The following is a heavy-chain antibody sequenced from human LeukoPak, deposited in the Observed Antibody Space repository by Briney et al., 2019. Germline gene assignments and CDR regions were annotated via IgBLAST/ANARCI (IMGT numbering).Heavy chain of an antibody. CDR3: ARALAGEEVDY. V-gene: IGHV1-2*02. CDR2: INPNSGGT. D-gene: IGHD6-19*01. J-gene: IGHJ4*02. CDR1: GYTFTGYY. Sequence: ASVKVSCKASGYTFTGYYMHWVRQAPGQGVEWMGWINPNSGGTNYAQKFQGRVTMTRDTSISTAYMELSRLRAHDTAVYYCARALAGEEVDYWGQGTLVTLSS.